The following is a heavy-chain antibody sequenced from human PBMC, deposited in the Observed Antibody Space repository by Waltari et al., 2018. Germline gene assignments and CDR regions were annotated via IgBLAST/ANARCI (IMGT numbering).Heavy chain of an antibody. D-gene: IGHD3-16*02. V-gene: IGHV1-18*01. CDR3: TRAGVTFGTGIVSPNDY. CDR1: GYSFTTYG. Sequence: QVQLVQSGPEVKKPGASVKVSCRASGYSFTTYGISWVRQAPGQGLEWMGWISINNNNTKYAQSFQDRLRLTADTSTSTVYMDLGSLRSDDTAVYFCTRAGVTFGTGIVSPNDYWGQGALVIVSS. J-gene: IGHJ4*02. CDR2: ISINNNNT.